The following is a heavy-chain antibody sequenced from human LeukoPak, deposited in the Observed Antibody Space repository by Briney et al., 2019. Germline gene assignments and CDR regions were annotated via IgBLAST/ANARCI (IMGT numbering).Heavy chain of an antibody. Sequence: GGSLRLSCAASGFPISTNGMSWVRQAPGKGLEWVSGIVGGDGGTYYADSVKGRFIISRDNSKNTLYVQMNSLRAEDTAVYYCARGALYYMDVWGKGTTVTIPS. V-gene: IGHV3-23*01. CDR2: IVGGDGGT. CDR1: GFPISTNG. J-gene: IGHJ6*03. CDR3: ARGALYYMDV.